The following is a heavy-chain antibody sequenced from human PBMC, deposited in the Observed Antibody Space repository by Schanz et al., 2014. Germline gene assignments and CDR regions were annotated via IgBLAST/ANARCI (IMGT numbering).Heavy chain of an antibody. CDR2: VYTSGST. V-gene: IGHV4-61*02. D-gene: IGHD1-1*01. CDR3: ARDTTWRLDL. CDR1: GGSISSGSYY. Sequence: QVQLQESGPGLVKPSQTLSLTCSVSGGSISSGSYYWNWIRQPAGKGLEWIGRVYTSGSTNYNPSLKSRAPISLATSKNHFSLTLTSLTAADTAVYYCARDTTWRLDLWGRGTLVTVSS. J-gene: IGHJ2*01.